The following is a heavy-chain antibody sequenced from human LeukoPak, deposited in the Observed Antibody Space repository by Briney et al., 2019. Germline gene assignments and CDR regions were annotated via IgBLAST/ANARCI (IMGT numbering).Heavy chain of an antibody. CDR3: ARDLLRGGRGGFDS. CDR1: GFSFSNYG. D-gene: IGHD2-15*01. J-gene: IGHJ4*02. V-gene: IGHV3-33*01. CDR2: IWYDGSHK. Sequence: PGGSLRLSCAASGFSFSNYGMHWVRQAPGKGLEWMAVIWYDGSHKYYADSVKGRFTISRDNSRNTLYLQLNSLRAEDTAVYYCARDLLRGGRGGFDSWGQGTLVTVSS.